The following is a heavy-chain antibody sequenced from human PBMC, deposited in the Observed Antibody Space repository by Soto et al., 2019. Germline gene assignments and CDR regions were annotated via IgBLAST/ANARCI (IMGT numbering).Heavy chain of an antibody. Sequence: GASVKVSCKASGGTFSSYAISWVRQAPGQGLEWMGGIIPIFGTANYAQKFQGRATITADESTSTAYMELSSLRSEDTAVYYCARGPETYYYDSSGYYYYWGQGTLVTVSS. CDR1: GGTFSSYA. J-gene: IGHJ4*02. D-gene: IGHD3-22*01. CDR3: ARGPETYYYDSSGYYYY. CDR2: IIPIFGTA. V-gene: IGHV1-69*13.